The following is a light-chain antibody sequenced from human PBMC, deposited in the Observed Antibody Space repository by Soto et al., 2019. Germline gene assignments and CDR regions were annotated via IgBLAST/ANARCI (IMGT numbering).Light chain of an antibody. CDR1: IWNANFA. CDR2: VNSDGSH. Sequence: QLVLTQSPSAASSLGASVNLTCTLEIWNANFAIAWHQQQPEKGPRYLMTVNSDGSHTKGDGIPDRFSGSTSGAERYLTISGLQSEDEADYYCQTGGTGLPLFGSGTQLTVL. J-gene: IGLJ7*01. V-gene: IGLV4-69*01. CDR3: QTGGTGLPL.